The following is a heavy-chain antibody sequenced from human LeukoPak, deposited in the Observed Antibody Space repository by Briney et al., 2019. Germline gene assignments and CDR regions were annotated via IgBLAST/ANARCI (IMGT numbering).Heavy chain of an antibody. J-gene: IGHJ4*02. V-gene: IGHV1-69*13. Sequence: ASVKVSCKASGGTFSSYAISWVRQAPGQGLEWMGGIIPILGTANYAQKFQGRVTITADESTSTAYMELSSLRSEDTAVYYCARDGVAAQFDYWGQGTLVTVSS. CDR1: GGTFSSYA. CDR2: IIPILGTA. CDR3: ARDGVAAQFDY. D-gene: IGHD6-13*01.